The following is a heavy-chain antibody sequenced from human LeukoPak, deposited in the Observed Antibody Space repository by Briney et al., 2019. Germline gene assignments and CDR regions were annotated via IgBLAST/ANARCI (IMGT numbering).Heavy chain of an antibody. V-gene: IGHV4-34*01. J-gene: IGHJ5*02. Sequence: SETLSLTCAVYGGSFSGYYWSWIRQPPGKGLEWIGEINHSGSTNYNPSLKSRVTISVDTSKNQFSLKLSSGTAADTGVYYCARVRDPNWFDPWGQGTLVTVSS. CDR3: ARVRDPNWFDP. CDR1: GGSFSGYY. CDR2: INHSGST.